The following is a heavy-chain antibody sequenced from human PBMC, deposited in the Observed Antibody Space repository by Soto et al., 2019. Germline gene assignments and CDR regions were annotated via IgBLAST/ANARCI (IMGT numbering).Heavy chain of an antibody. J-gene: IGHJ4*02. CDR3: ARGKNVDGFDY. Sequence: QVQLQQWGAGLLKPSETLSLTCAVYGGSFSGYYWSWIRQPPGKGLEWIGEINHSGSTNYNPSLKSRVTISVDTSKNQFSLKLSSVTAADTAVYYCARGKNVDGFDYWGQGTLVTVSS. V-gene: IGHV4-34*01. D-gene: IGHD5-12*01. CDR2: INHSGST. CDR1: GGSFSGYY.